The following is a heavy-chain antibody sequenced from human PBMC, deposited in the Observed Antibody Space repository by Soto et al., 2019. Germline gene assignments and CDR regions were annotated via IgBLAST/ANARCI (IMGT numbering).Heavy chain of an antibody. D-gene: IGHD2-2*01. Sequence: SETLSLTCTVSGGSISSGDYYWSWIRQPPGKGLEWIGYIYYSGSTYYNPSLKSRVTISVDTSKNQFSLKLSSVTAADTAVYYFASQHIVLVPAAIAGNFDPWGQGTLVPVSP. CDR1: GGSISSGDYY. V-gene: IGHV4-30-4*01. J-gene: IGHJ5*02. CDR3: ASQHIVLVPAAIAGNFDP. CDR2: IYYSGST.